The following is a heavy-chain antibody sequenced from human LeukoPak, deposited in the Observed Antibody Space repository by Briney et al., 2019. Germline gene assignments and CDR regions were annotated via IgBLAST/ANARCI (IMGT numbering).Heavy chain of an antibody. V-gene: IGHV1-2*02. CDR1: GYTLTDYY. D-gene: IGHD6-6*01. CDR3: ARGGTAARPFDY. CDR2: INPNSGGA. Sequence: ASVKVSCKASGYTLTDYYIHWVRQAPGQGLEWMGWINPNSGGADYAQKFQVRVTVTRDTSISTAYMELTSLRSDDTALYYCARGGTAARPFDYWGQGTLVTVSS. J-gene: IGHJ4*02.